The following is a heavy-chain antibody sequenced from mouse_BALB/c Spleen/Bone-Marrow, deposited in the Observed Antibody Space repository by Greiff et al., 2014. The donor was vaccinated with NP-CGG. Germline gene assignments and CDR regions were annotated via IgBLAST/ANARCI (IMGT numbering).Heavy chain of an antibody. V-gene: IGHV3-2*02. Sequence: VQLKESGPGLVKPSQSLSLTCTVTGYSITSDYAWHWIRQFPGNKLEWMGYISYSGSTSYYPSLKSRISITRDTSKNQFFLQLNSATTEVSASYCCARSADWYFDVWGAGTTVTVSS. CDR2: ISYSGST. CDR1: GYSITSDYA. J-gene: IGHJ1*01. CDR3: ARSADWYFDV.